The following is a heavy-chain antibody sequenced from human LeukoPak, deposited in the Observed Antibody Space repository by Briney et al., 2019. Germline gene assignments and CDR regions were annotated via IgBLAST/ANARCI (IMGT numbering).Heavy chain of an antibody. J-gene: IGHJ4*02. CDR3: ASGPKTSFDY. CDR1: GFMFNTYS. V-gene: IGHV3-48*01. Sequence: GGSLRLSCAASGFMFNTYSMNWVRQAPGKGLEWISYIGSSTGTIYYADSVEGRFTISRDNAKNSLYLQVNSLRVEDTAVYYCASGPKTSFDYWGQGTLVTVSS. CDR2: IGSSTGTI.